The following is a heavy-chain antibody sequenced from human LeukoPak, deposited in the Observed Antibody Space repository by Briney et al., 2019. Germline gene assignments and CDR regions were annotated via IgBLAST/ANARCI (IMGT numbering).Heavy chain of an antibody. CDR2: INPNSGGT. J-gene: IGHJ5*02. Sequence: ASVKVSCKASGCTFTGYYIHWVRQAPGQGLEWMGWINPNSGGTNYAQKFQGRVTMTRDTSITTAYMELSRLISDDTAVYYCARGLTDEHQLILHWFDPWGQGTLVTVSS. CDR3: ARGLTDEHQLILHWFDP. D-gene: IGHD2-2*01. V-gene: IGHV1-2*02. CDR1: GCTFTGYY.